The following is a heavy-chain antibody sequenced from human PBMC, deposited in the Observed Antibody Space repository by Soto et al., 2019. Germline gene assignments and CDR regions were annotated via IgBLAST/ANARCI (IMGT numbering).Heavy chain of an antibody. CDR3: ERGFPSWDSSGSPQHYYYYYYMDV. V-gene: IGHV4-59*01. Sequence: SETLSLTCTVSGGSISSYYWSWIRQPPGKGLEWIGYIYYSGSTIYNPSLKSRVTISVDTSKNQFSLKLSSVTAADTAVYYCERGFPSWDSSGSPQHYYYYYYMDVWGKGTTVTVSS. CDR2: IYYSGST. D-gene: IGHD3-22*01. CDR1: GGSISSYY. J-gene: IGHJ6*03.